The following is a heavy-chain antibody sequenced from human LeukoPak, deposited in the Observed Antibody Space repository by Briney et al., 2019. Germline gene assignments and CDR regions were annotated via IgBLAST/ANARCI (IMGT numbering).Heavy chain of an antibody. CDR2: INHSGST. J-gene: IGHJ4*02. V-gene: IGHV4-34*01. CDR3: ARDHRIAAAGKTYYFDY. Sequence: SETLSLTCAVYGGSFSGYYWSWIRQPPGKGLEWIGEINHSGSTNYNPSLKSRVTISVDTSENQFSLQLNSVTPEDTAVYYCARDHRIAAAGKTYYFDYWGQGTLVTVSS. D-gene: IGHD6-13*01. CDR1: GGSFSGYY.